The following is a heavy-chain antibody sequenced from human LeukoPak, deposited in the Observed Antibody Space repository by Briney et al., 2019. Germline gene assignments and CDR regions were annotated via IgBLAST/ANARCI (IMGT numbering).Heavy chain of an antibody. J-gene: IGHJ3*02. CDR2: INPNSGGT. V-gene: IGHV1-2*02. D-gene: IGHD3-10*01. CDR3: SGGSSPHAFDI. Sequence: ASVEVSCKASGYTFTDYYMHWVRQAPGQGLEWMGWINPNSGGTNSAQKFQGRVTMTRDTSISTAHMELSSLISDDTAVYYCSGGSSPHAFDIWGQGTMVTVSS. CDR1: GYTFTDYY.